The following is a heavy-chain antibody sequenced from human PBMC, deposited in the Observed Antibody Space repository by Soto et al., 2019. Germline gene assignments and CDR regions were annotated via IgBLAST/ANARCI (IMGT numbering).Heavy chain of an antibody. V-gene: IGHV4-39*01. Sequence: PSETLSLTCTVSGGSIRSSSYHWGWIRQPPGKGLEWIGSIFYGGSAFYNPSLKSRVTTSVDTSNNQFSLKLTSVAAADTAVYYCARSYYDFWSGYWDYYYGMDVWGQGTTVTVSS. D-gene: IGHD3-3*01. CDR3: ARSYYDFWSGYWDYYYGMDV. J-gene: IGHJ6*02. CDR1: GGSIRSSSYH. CDR2: IFYGGSA.